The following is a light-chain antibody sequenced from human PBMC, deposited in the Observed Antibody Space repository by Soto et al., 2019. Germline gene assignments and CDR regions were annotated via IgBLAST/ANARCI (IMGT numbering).Light chain of an antibody. CDR3: QHYGSSPTWT. CDR2: GAF. J-gene: IGKJ1*01. Sequence: EIVLTQSPGTLSLSPGERATLSCRASQSISSSYLAWYQQKPGQAPRLLIYGAFTRATGIPDRFSGSGSGTDFTLTISRLEPEDFAVYYCQHYGSSPTWTFGHGTKVEIK. V-gene: IGKV3-20*01. CDR1: QSISSSY.